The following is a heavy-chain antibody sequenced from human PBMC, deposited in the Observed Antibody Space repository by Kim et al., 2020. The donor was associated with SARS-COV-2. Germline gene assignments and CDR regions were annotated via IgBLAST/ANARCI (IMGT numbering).Heavy chain of an antibody. V-gene: IGHV1-58*01. J-gene: IGHJ3*02. D-gene: IGHD3-3*02. Sequence: YAQKFQERVTMTRDMSTSTAYMELSSLRSEDTAVYYCAAIVFSQQGAFDIWGQGTMVTVSS. CDR3: AAIVFSQQGAFDI.